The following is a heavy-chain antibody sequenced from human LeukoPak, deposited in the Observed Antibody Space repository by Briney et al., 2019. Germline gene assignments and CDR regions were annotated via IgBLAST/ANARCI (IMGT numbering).Heavy chain of an antibody. Sequence: TGGSLRLSCAASAASGFTFSSFIMNWVRQAPGKGLEWVSYISNGNSPIYYADSVKGRFTISRDNAKNSLYLQMYSLRVEDTAVYYCAREAPYSNCPDYWGQGTLVTVSS. V-gene: IGHV3-48*01. CDR1: GFTFSSFI. D-gene: IGHD6-13*01. CDR3: AREAPYSNCPDY. J-gene: IGHJ4*02. CDR2: ISNGNSPI.